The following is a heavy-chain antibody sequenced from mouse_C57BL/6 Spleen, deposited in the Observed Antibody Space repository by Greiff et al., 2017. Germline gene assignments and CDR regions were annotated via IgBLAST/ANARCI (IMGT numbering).Heavy chain of an antibody. D-gene: IGHD1-3*01. CDR3: AIKGAMDY. J-gene: IGHJ4*01. CDR1: GYTFTSYW. V-gene: IGHV1-61*01. CDR2: IYPSDSET. Sequence: VQLQQPGAELVRPGSSVKLSCKASGYTFTSYWMDWVKQRPGQGLEWIGNIYPSDSETHYNQKFKDKATLTVDKSSSTAYMQLSSLTSEDSAVXYCAIKGAMDYWGQGTSVTVSS.